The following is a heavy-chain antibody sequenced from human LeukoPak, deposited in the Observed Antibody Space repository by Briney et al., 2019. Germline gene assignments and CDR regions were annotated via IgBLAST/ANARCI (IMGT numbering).Heavy chain of an antibody. CDR3: AGSEAPITPPPYGMGV. Sequence: SGTLSLTCAVSGGSISSNNWWGWVRQPPGKGLEWIGEIYHSGSPNYNPSLKSRVTISVDKSRNHFSLNLSSVTAADTAVYYCAGSEAPITPPPYGMGVWGQGTKVTVSS. CDR1: GGSISSNNW. J-gene: IGHJ6*02. CDR2: IYHSGSP. D-gene: IGHD3-10*01. V-gene: IGHV4-4*02.